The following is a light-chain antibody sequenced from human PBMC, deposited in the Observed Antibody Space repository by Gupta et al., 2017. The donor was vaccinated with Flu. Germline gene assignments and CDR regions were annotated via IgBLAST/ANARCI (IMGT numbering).Light chain of an antibody. CDR1: SSDVGGYNY. CDR2: EVS. CDR3: SADTSSSTVL. J-gene: IGLJ2*01. Sequence: SALTQPASVSGSPGPSITISCTGTSSDVGGYNYVSWYQQHPGKAPKLMIYEVSNRPSGVATRFSGSKSGNTASLTISRPKEEDEADYYCSADTSSSTVLFGGGTKLTVL. V-gene: IGLV2-14*01.